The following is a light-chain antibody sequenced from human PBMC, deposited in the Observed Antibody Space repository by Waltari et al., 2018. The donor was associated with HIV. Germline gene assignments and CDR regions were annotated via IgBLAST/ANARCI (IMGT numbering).Light chain of an antibody. Sequence: QSALSQPPSASGSPGQSITISCTGSNNDIGSYNYVSWYQQYPGKPPKLIIYGVSKRPSGVPDRFSGSKSGDTVSLTVSGLQTDDEADYYCSSYAGRNNMVFGGGTKLTVL. J-gene: IGLJ3*02. V-gene: IGLV2-8*01. CDR2: GVS. CDR1: NNDIGSYNY. CDR3: SSYAGRNNMV.